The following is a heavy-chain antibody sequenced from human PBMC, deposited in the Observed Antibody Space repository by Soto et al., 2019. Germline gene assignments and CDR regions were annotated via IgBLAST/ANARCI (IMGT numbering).Heavy chain of an antibody. CDR2: ISGSGGST. D-gene: IGHD1-20*01. CDR3: AKCITGTRKNPQRWYFDL. Sequence: EVQLLESGGGLVQPGGSLRLSCAASGFTFSSYAMSWVRQAPGEGLEWVSAISGSGGSTYYADSVKGRFTISRDNSKNTLYVQMNSQRAEDTAVYYCAKCITGTRKNPQRWYFDLWGRGTLVTVSS. J-gene: IGHJ2*01. CDR1: GFTFSSYA. V-gene: IGHV3-23*01.